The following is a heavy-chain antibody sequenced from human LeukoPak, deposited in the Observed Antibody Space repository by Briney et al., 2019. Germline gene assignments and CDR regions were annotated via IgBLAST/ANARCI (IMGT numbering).Heavy chain of an antibody. D-gene: IGHD3-22*01. CDR2: IIPFFGSA. V-gene: IGHV1-69*13. J-gene: IGHJ2*01. CDR3: ARDNPDYYDTTSYSSKWYFDL. CDR1: GFTFSTYA. Sequence: ASVKVSCKASGFTFSTYAITWVRQAPGHGLEWMGGIIPFFGSANYAQKFQGRVTITADESTSTAYMDLSSLRSDDTAMYYCARDNPDYYDTTSYSSKWYFDLWGRGTLVTVSS.